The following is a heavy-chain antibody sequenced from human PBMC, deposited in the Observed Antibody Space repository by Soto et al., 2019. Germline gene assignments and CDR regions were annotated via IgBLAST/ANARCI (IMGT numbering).Heavy chain of an antibody. J-gene: IGHJ3*01. CDR3: AKALGLYCGGDCFDAFDV. CDR2: VDGSGFTS. V-gene: IGHV3-23*01. CDR1: GLTFNSYA. D-gene: IGHD2-21*02. Sequence: EVQLLESGGGLVQPGGSLRLSCAASGLTFNSYAMTWVRQAPGRGLEWVSGVDGSGFTSYHADSVKGRFTISRDNSKKTLYLQMNRLRAEDTAVYYCAKALGLYCGGDCFDAFDVWGQGAMVSVSS.